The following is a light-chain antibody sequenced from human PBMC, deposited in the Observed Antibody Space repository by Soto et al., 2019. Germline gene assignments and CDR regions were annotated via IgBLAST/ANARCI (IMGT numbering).Light chain of an antibody. V-gene: IGKV1-5*01. J-gene: IGKJ2*01. CDR3: QQYNSPT. CDR2: DAS. CDR1: QSISSW. Sequence: DIQMTQSPSTLSASVGDRVTITCRASQSISSWLAWYQQKPGKAPKLLIYDASSLESGVPSRFSGSGSGTEFTLTISSLQPDDFATYYRQQYNSPTFGQGTKLEIK.